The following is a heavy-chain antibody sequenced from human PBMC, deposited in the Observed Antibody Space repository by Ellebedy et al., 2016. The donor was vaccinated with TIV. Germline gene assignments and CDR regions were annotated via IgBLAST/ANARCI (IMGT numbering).Heavy chain of an antibody. D-gene: IGHD3-16*01. CDR2: INPDGSGA. J-gene: IGHJ4*02. Sequence: GESLKLSCVASGFSFSTHYMTWVRQAPGKGLEWVAKINPDGSGADYVDAVNGRVTLSSDTTKNSLYLQMNSLSAEDTAVYYCTKRAEGWGYFDYWGQGILVTVSS. CDR3: TKRAEGWGYFDY. CDR1: GFSFSTHY. V-gene: IGHV3-7*03.